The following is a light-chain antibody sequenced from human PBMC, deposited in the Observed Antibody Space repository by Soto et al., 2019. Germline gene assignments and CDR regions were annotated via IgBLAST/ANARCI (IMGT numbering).Light chain of an antibody. J-gene: IGKJ3*01. CDR1: QSVGSSY. V-gene: IGKV3D-20*01. CDR2: DAS. CDR3: QQYGSSPFT. Sequence: EIVLTQSPATLSLSPGERATLSCGASQSVGSSYLAWYQQKPGLAPRLLIYDASSRATGIPDRFSGSGSGTDFTLTISRLEPEDFALYYCQQYGSSPFTCGPGTKVDIK.